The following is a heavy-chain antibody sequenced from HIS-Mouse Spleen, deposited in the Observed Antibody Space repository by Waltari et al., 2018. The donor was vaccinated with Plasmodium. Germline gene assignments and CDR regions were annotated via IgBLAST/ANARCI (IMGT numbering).Heavy chain of an antibody. D-gene: IGHD3-16*01. CDR2: ISYDGSNK. V-gene: IGHV3-30*18. J-gene: IGHJ4*02. CDR3: AKAQGVINFDY. Sequence: QVQLVESVGGVVQPGRSLRLSCACSGCTFNSYGLPWVRQAPGKGLEWVAVISYDGSNKYYADSVKGRFTISRDNSKNTLYLQMNSLRAEDTAVYYCAKAQGVINFDYWGQGTLVTVSS. CDR1: GCTFNSYG.